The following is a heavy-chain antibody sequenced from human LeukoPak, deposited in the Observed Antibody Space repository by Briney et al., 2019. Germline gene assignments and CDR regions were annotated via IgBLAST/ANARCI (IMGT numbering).Heavy chain of an antibody. J-gene: IGHJ5*02. D-gene: IGHD3-22*01. V-gene: IGHV3-30*02. CDR1: GFTFSTYG. Sequence: TGGSLRLSCAASGFTFSTYGIHWVRQAPGKGLEWVAFIRYDGSNKYYADSVKGRFTISKDNSKNTLNLQMNSLRAEDTAVYYCARDLGQYYDTSDNWFDPWGQGTLVTASS. CDR2: IRYDGSNK. CDR3: ARDLGQYYDTSDNWFDP.